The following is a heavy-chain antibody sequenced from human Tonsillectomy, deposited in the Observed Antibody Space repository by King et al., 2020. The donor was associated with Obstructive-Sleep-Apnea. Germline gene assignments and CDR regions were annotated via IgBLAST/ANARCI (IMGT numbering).Heavy chain of an antibody. CDR3: TRDGHYVILNKLDY. Sequence: EVQLVESGGGLVQPGRSLRLSCTASGFTFGDYAMSWFRQAPGKGLEWVGFIRSKAYGGTTEYAASVKGRFTISRDDSKSIAYLQMNSLKTYDTAVYYCTRDGHYVILNKLDYWGQGTLVTVSS. CDR2: IRSKAYGGTT. D-gene: IGHD3-9*01. CDR1: GFTFGDYA. V-gene: IGHV3-49*03. J-gene: IGHJ4*02.